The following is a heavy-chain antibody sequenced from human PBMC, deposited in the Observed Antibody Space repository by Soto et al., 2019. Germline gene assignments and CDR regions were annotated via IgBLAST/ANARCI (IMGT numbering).Heavy chain of an antibody. D-gene: IGHD2-15*01. CDR1: GFTFSSYA. V-gene: IGHV3-23*01. CDR3: AKVGSWYVGVDYYYGMDV. J-gene: IGHJ6*02. CDR2: ISGSGGST. Sequence: GGSLRLSCAASGFTFSSYAMSWVRQAPGKGLEWVSAISGSGGSTYYADSVKGRFTISRDNSKNTLYLQMNSLRAEDTAVYYCAKVGSWYVGVDYYYGMDVWGQGTTVTVSS.